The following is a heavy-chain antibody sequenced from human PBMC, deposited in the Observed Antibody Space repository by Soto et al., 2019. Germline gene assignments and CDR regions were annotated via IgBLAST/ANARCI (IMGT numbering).Heavy chain of an antibody. D-gene: IGHD3-10*01. CDR3: ARQERYYRRFDP. J-gene: IGHJ5*02. CDR1: GDSVSSASYY. CDR2: VDYTGSI. Sequence: SETLSLTCAVSGDSVSSASYYWSWIRQPPGKGLEWIGYVDYTGSIKYNPSLRSRVTISVDTSKNQFSLQQTSVTAADTAVYYCARQERYYRRFDPWGQGTLVTVSS. V-gene: IGHV4-61*01.